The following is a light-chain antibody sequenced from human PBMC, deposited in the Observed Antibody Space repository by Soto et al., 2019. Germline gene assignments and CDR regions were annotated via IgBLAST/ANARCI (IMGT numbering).Light chain of an antibody. J-gene: IGLJ2*01. CDR1: TSDVGYYDY. Sequence: QSALTQPASVSGSPRQSITISCTGTTSDVGYYDYVAWYQQHPGKAPKLIIYEVSNRPSGVSDRFSGSKSGNTASLTISGLQNEDEADYYCSSYTRTTTVVFGGGTKLTVL. CDR2: EVS. V-gene: IGLV2-14*01. CDR3: SSYTRTTTVV.